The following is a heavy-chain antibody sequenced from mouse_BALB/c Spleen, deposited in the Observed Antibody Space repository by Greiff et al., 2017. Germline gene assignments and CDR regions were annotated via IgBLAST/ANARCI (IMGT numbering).Heavy chain of an antibody. J-gene: IGHJ2*01. D-gene: IGHD1-2*01. Sequence: EVQGVESGGGLVKPGGSLKLSCAASGFTFSDYYMYWVRQTPEKRLEWVATISDGGSYTYYPDSVKGRFTISRDNAKNNLYLQMSSLKSEDTAMYYCAREEDSLLDYWGQGTTLTVSS. CDR1: GFTFSDYY. CDR3: AREEDSLLDY. V-gene: IGHV5-4*02. CDR2: ISDGGSYT.